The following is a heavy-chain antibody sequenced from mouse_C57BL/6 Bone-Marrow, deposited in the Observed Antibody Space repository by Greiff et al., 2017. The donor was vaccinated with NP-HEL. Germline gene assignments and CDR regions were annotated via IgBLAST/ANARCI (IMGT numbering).Heavy chain of an antibody. Sequence: EVKLVESGGDLVKPGGSLKLSCAASGFTFSSYGMSWVRQTPDKRLEWVATISSGGSYTYYPDSVKGRFTISRDNAKNTLYLQMSSLKSEDTAMYYCARHENYYSSSWYFDVWGTGTTVTVSS. CDR2: ISSGGSYT. V-gene: IGHV5-6*02. CDR1: GFTFSSYG. CDR3: ARHENYYSSSWYFDV. D-gene: IGHD1-1*01. J-gene: IGHJ1*03.